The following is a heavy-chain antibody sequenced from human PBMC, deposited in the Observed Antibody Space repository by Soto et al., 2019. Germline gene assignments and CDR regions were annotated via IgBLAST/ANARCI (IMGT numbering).Heavy chain of an antibody. V-gene: IGHV2-26*04. Sequence: QVTVKESGPVLVKPTETLTLTCTVSGFSLSNAGLGVSWIRQPPGKALEWLAHIFSNDEKSYSTSLKSTLTISKGTSKSQVVLTMTNMDPVDTATYYCASTYSTSWYCFEPWGQGTLVTVSS. D-gene: IGHD6-13*01. CDR3: ASTYSTSWYCFEP. J-gene: IGHJ5*02. CDR1: GFSLSNAGLG. CDR2: IFSNDEK.